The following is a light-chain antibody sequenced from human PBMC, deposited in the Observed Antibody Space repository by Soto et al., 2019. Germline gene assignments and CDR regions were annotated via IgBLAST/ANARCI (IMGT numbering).Light chain of an antibody. CDR2: GAS. Sequence: EIVMTQSPATLSVSPGERATLSCRASQSVSSNLAWYQQKPGQAPRLLIYGASTRATGIPARFSGSGSGTEFTLTISILQSEDFAVYYCQQDNNWPPWTFGQGTKVEIK. CDR3: QQDNNWPPWT. CDR1: QSVSSN. J-gene: IGKJ1*01. V-gene: IGKV3D-15*01.